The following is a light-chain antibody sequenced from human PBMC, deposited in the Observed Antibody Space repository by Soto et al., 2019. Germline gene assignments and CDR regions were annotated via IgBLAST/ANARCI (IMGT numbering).Light chain of an antibody. J-gene: IGLJ1*01. CDR2: EVN. CDR3: SLYTTDSTYV. CDR1: SRDFSTYNR. V-gene: IGLV2-18*01. Sequence: QSVLTQPPSMSGSPGQSVTISCAGTSRDFSTYNRVCWYQRRPGTAPKLIIYEVNNRPSGVPDRFSGSKSGNTAYLTTSGLQAEDDAEYYCSLYTTDSTYVFGTGTKV.